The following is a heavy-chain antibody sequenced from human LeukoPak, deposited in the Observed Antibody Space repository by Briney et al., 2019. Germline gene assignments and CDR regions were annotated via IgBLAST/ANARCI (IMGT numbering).Heavy chain of an antibody. D-gene: IGHD3-22*01. J-gene: IGHJ4*02. V-gene: IGHV4-34*01. CDR2: INHSGST. CDR3: ARDGEFRYYYDSSGYYFDY. Sequence: PSETLSLTCAVYGGSFSDYYWSWIRQPPGKGPEWIGEINHSGSTNYNPSLKSRVTISVDTSKNQFSLKLSSVTAADTAVYYCARDGEFRYYYDSSGYYFDYWGQGTLVTVSS. CDR1: GGSFSDYY.